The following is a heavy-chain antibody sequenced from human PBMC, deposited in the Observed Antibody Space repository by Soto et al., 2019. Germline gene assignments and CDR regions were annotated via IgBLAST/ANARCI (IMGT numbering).Heavy chain of an antibody. CDR2: INHSGST. J-gene: IGHJ1*01. CDR1: GGSFSGYY. CDR3: ARGGYCSGGSCGSLQYFEN. D-gene: IGHD2-15*01. V-gene: IGHV4-34*01. Sequence: SETLSLTCAVYGGSFSGYYWSWIRQPPGKGLEWIGEINHSGSTNYNPSLKSRVTLSVDTSKNQFSMKLSSVTAADTAVYCCARGGYCSGGSCGSLQYFENWGQGTLVTVSS.